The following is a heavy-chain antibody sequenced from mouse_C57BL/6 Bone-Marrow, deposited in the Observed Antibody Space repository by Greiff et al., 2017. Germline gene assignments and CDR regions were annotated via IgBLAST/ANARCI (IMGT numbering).Heavy chain of an antibody. D-gene: IGHD2-2*01. CDR1: GYTFTSYY. CDR2: IDPSNGGT. CDR3: SRGGYGGFAY. V-gene: IGHV1S81*02. J-gene: IGHJ3*01. Sequence: QVQLQQPGAELVKPGASVKLSCRASGYTFTSYYMYWVKQRPGQGPEWIGEIDPSNGGTNFNEKFKRQATLTVDTSSSTAYMQLSSLTSEDSAVYYCSRGGYGGFAYWGQGTRVTVSA.